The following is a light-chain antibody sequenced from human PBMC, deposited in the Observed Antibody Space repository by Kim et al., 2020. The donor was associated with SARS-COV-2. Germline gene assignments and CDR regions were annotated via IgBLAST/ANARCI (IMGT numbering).Light chain of an antibody. CDR1: QSLVHNDVNTY. V-gene: IGKV2-24*01. CDR3: MQATHFPLT. Sequence: AASNSCRSSQSLVHNDVNTYLSWLQKTPGQPPRLLIYKISNRFAGVPDRFSGSGAGTDFTLTISRVEDEDVGVYYCMQATHFPLTFGQGTQVDIK. CDR2: KIS. J-gene: IGKJ1*01.